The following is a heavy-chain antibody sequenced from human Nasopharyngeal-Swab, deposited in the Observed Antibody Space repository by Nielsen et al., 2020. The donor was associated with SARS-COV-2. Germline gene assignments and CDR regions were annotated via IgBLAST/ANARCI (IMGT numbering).Heavy chain of an antibody. Sequence: SVKVSCKVSGGTFSKYAISWVRQAPGQGLEWMGGIIVNLGMTKYAQKFKDSVIINADESTGTAYMELSSLRSEDTAVYYCATWGIGYGENAPATFDSWGQGTQVTVSS. CDR3: ATWGIGYGENAPATFDS. D-gene: IGHD4-17*01. V-gene: IGHV1-69*10. J-gene: IGHJ4*02. CDR2: IIVNLGMT. CDR1: GGTFSKYA.